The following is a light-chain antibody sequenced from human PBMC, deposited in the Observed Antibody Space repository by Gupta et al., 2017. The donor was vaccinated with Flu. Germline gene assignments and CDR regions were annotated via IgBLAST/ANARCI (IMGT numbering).Light chain of an antibody. J-gene: IGLJ3*02. CDR2: EVS. V-gene: IGLV2-14*01. CDR1: SSDVGGYNY. CDR3: SSCTSSSTLV. Sequence: QSALTQPASVSGSPGQSITISCTGTSSDVGGYNYVAWYQQHPGKAPKLMIYEVSNRPSGVSNRFSCSKSGNTASLTISGLQAEDEADYYCSSCTSSSTLVFGGGTKLTVL.